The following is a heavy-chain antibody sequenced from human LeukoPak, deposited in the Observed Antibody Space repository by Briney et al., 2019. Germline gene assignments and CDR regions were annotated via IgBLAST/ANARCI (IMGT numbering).Heavy chain of an antibody. CDR2: INPNSGGT. Sequence: ASVKVSCKASGYTFTGYYMHWVRQAPGQGLEWMGWINPNSGGTNYAQKLQGRVTMTTDTSTSTAYMELRSLRPDDTAVYYCARAGGVVATIRSSADDYWGQGTLVTVSS. V-gene: IGHV1-2*02. CDR3: ARAGGVVATIRSSADDY. J-gene: IGHJ4*02. D-gene: IGHD5-12*01. CDR1: GYTFTGYY.